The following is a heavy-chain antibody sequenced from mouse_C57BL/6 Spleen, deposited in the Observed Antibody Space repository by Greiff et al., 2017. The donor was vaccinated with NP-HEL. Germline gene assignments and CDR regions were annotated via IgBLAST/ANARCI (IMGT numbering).Heavy chain of an antibody. V-gene: IGHV1-15*01. CDR2: IDPETGGT. J-gene: IGHJ1*03. Sequence: QVQLQQSGAELVRPGASVTLSCKASGYTFTDYEMHWVKQTPVQGLEWIGAIDPETGGTAYNQKFKGKAILTADKSSSTAYMELRSLTSEDSAVYYCTRKPLITTVAYWYFDVWGTGTTVTVSS. D-gene: IGHD1-1*01. CDR1: GYTFTDYE. CDR3: TRKPLITTVAYWYFDV.